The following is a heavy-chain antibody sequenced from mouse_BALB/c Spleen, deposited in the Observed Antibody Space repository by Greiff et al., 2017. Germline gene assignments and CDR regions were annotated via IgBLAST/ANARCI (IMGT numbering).Heavy chain of an antibody. CDR2: ISYSGST. V-gene: IGHV3-2*02. D-gene: IGHD2-4*01. CDR3: ARRGMITTSHYYAMDY. Sequence: EVQRVESGPGLVKPSQSLSLTCTVTGYSITSDYAWNWIRQFPGNKLEWMGYISYSGSTSYNPSLKSRISITRDTSKNQFFLQLNSVTTEDTATYYCARRGMITTSHYYAMDYWGQGTSVTVAS. J-gene: IGHJ4*01. CDR1: GYSITSDYA.